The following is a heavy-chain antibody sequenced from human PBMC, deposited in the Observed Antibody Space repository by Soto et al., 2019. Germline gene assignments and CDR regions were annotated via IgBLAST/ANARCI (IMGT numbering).Heavy chain of an antibody. CDR2: IKSKTDGGTT. Sequence: LRLSCAASGFTFSNAWMSWVRQAPGKGLEWVGRIKSKTDGGTTDYAAPVKGRFTISRDDSKNTLYLQMNSLKTEGTAVYYCTTSSCPNHYYYYGMDVWGQGTTVTVSS. J-gene: IGHJ6*02. CDR3: TTSSCPNHYYYYGMDV. CDR1: GFTFSNAW. V-gene: IGHV3-15*01. D-gene: IGHD6-13*01.